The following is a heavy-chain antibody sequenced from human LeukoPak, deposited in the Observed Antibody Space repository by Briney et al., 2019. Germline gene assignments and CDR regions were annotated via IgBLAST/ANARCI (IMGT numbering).Heavy chain of an antibody. CDR2: IYHSGST. CDR3: ARGPYYYDSSGYYYANYNWFDP. V-gene: IGHV4-30-2*01. D-gene: IGHD3-22*01. J-gene: IGHJ5*02. CDR1: GGSISSGGYS. Sequence: SETLSLTCAVSGGSISSGGYSWSWIRQPPGKGLEWIGYIYHSGSTNYNPSLKSRVTISVDTSKNQFSPKLSSVTAADTAVYYCARGPYYYDSSGYYYANYNWFDPWGQGTLVTVSS.